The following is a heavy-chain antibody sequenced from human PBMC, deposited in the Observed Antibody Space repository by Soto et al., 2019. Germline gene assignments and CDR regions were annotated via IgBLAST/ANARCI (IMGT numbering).Heavy chain of an antibody. J-gene: IGHJ4*02. Sequence: SETLSLTCAVYGGSFSGYYWSWIRQPPGKGLEWIGEINHSGSTNYNPSLKSRVTISVDTSKNQFSLKLSSVTAADTAVYYCASWETYCSGGGCYPNFDYWGQGTLVTVSS. V-gene: IGHV4-34*01. CDR1: GGSFSGYY. D-gene: IGHD2-15*01. CDR2: INHSGST. CDR3: ASWETYCSGGGCYPNFDY.